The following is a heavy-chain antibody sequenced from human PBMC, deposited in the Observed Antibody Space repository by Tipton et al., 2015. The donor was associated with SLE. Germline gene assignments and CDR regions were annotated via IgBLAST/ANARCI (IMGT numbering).Heavy chain of an antibody. D-gene: IGHD4-17*01. CDR3: SRQRMSQVTTEWFDS. CDR2: VYYRGST. J-gene: IGHJ5*01. Sequence: TLFLTCTVSGGSFSTDSYYWGWIRQPPGKGLEWIGSVYYRGSTYYSPSLKSRVTLSVDTSQYQFSLSLNSVTAADTTVYYCSRQRMSQVTTEWFDSWGQGTLVTVSS. CDR1: GGSFSTDSYY. V-gene: IGHV4-39*07.